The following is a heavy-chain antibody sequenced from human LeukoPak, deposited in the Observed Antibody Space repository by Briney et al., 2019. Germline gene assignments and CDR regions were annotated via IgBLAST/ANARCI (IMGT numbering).Heavy chain of an antibody. J-gene: IGHJ5*02. CDR1: GGSISSSSYY. Sequence: PSETLSLTCTVSGGSISSSSYYWGWIRQPPGKGLEWIGSIYYSGGTSYHPSLKNRVTISVDTSKNQFSLKLSSVTAADTAVYYGARHMDSGYDITDWFDPWGQGTLVTVSS. CDR3: ARHMDSGYDITDWFDP. D-gene: IGHD5-12*01. V-gene: IGHV4-39*01. CDR2: IYYSGGT.